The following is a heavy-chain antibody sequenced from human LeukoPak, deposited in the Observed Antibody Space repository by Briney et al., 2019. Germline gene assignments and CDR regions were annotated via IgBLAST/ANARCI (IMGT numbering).Heavy chain of an antibody. Sequence: SETLSLTCTVSGGSISSYYWSWIRQPPGKGLEWIGSIYYSGSTYYNPSLKSRVTISVDTSKNQFSLKLSSVTAADTAVYYCASLAVAGSFSFDYWGQGTLVTVSS. D-gene: IGHD6-19*01. J-gene: IGHJ4*02. CDR3: ASLAVAGSFSFDY. CDR1: GGSISSYY. V-gene: IGHV4-59*05. CDR2: IYYSGST.